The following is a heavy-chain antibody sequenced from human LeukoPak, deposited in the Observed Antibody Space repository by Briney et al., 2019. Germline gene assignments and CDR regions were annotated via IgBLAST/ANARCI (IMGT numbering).Heavy chain of an antibody. V-gene: IGHV4-59*01. CDR1: GGSISSYY. D-gene: IGHD6-25*01. CDR2: IYYSGST. CDR3: ARGGSGWRQLDAFDI. J-gene: IGHJ3*02. Sequence: PSETLSLTCTVSGGSISSYYWSWIRQPPGKGLEWIGYIYYSGSTNYNPSLKSRVTISVDTSKNQFSLRLSSVTAADTAVYYCARGGSGWRQLDAFDIWGQGTMVTVSS.